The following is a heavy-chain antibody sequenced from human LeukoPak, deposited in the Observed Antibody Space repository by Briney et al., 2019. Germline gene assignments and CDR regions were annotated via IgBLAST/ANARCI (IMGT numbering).Heavy chain of an antibody. D-gene: IGHD1-1*01. V-gene: IGHV3-74*01. CDR2: INPESTTI. CDR3: VKDHTGEQDK. J-gene: IGHJ4*02. Sequence: GGSLRLSCAASGFTFSSFWIHWVRQVPGKGLVWVARINPESTTISYADSVKGRFTISRDNARNTLYLQMNSPRVEDTAIYYCVKDHTGEQDKWGQGTLVTVSS. CDR1: GFTFSSFW.